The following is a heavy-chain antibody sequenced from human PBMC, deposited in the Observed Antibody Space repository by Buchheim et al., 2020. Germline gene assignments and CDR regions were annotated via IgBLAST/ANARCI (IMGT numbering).Heavy chain of an antibody. Sequence: QVQLQESGPGLVKPSQTLSLTCIVSGGSISSGDYYWCWIRQPPGKGLECIGYIYYSGSTYYTPSLKSRVTISVDTSKNQFALKLNSVTAADTAVYYCASSPWGITMIPFTYMDYWGQGTL. CDR1: GGSISSGDYY. J-gene: IGHJ4*02. CDR3: ASSPWGITMIPFTYMDY. V-gene: IGHV4-30-4*01. D-gene: IGHD3-22*01. CDR2: IYYSGST.